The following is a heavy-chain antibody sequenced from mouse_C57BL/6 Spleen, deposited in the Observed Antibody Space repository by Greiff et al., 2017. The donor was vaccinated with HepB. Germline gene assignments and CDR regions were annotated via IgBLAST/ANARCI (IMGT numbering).Heavy chain of an antibody. CDR3: ASGHDGYYGGFAY. Sequence: VQLQQPGAELVMPGASVKLSCKASGYTFTSYWMHWVKQRPGQGLEWIGEIDPSDSYTNYNQKFKGKSTLTVDKSSSTAYMQLSSLTSEDSAVYYCASGHDGYYGGFAYWGQGTLVTVSA. J-gene: IGHJ3*01. CDR1: GYTFTSYW. CDR2: IDPSDSYT. D-gene: IGHD2-3*01. V-gene: IGHV1-69*01.